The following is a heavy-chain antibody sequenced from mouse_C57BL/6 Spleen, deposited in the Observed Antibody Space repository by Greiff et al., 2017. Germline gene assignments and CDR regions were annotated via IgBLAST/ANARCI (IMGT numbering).Heavy chain of an antibody. D-gene: IGHD4-1*01. CDR2: IDPENGDT. Sequence: VQLQQSGAELVRPGASVKLSCTASGFNIKDDYMHWVKQRPEQGLEWIGWIDPENGDTEYASKFQGKATITADTSSNTAYLQLSSLTSEATAVYYCTTGDWVAWFAYWGQGTLVTVSA. CDR3: TTGDWVAWFAY. J-gene: IGHJ3*01. V-gene: IGHV14-4*01. CDR1: GFNIKDDY.